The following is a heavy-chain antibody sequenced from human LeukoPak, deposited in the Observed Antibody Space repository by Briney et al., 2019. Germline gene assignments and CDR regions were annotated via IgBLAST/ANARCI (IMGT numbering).Heavy chain of an antibody. Sequence: ASVKVSCKASGGTFSSYAISWVRQAPGQGLEWMGGIIPIFGTANYAQKFQGRVTITTDESTSTAYMELSSLRSEDTAVYYCASGGFSPLGYCSSTSCYRYNWFDPWGQGTLVTVSS. CDR2: IIPIFGTA. CDR3: ASGGFSPLGYCSSTSCYRYNWFDP. D-gene: IGHD2-2*01. CDR1: GGTFSSYA. V-gene: IGHV1-69*05. J-gene: IGHJ5*02.